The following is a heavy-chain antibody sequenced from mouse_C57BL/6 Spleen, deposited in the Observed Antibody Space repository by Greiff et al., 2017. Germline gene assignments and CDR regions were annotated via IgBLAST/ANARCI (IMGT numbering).Heavy chain of an antibody. CDR2: INPGSGGT. CDR1: GYAFTNYL. CDR3: ARWGYGSSPYFDY. V-gene: IGHV1-54*01. J-gene: IGHJ2*01. Sequence: QVQLQQSGAELVRPGTSVKVSCKASGYAFTNYLIEWVKQRPGQGLEWIGVINPGSGGTNYNEKFKGKATLTADKSSSTAYMQLSSLTSEDSAVYFCARWGYGSSPYFDYWGQGTTLTVSS. D-gene: IGHD1-1*01.